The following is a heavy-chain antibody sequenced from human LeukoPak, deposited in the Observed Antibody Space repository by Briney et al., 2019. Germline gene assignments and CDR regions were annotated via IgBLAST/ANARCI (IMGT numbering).Heavy chain of an antibody. Sequence: GGSLTLSCAASGFSVTSNYMSWVRQAPGQGLEWVSVLYSSGYTKYADSVKGRFSISRDTSENTLSLHINSLRAEDSAVYYCAAKGNGYTGTYVFAHWGRGTLVTVSS. J-gene: IGHJ4*02. D-gene: IGHD5-12*01. CDR1: GFSVTSNY. CDR3: AAKGNGYTGTYVFAH. V-gene: IGHV3-66*01. CDR2: LYSSGYT.